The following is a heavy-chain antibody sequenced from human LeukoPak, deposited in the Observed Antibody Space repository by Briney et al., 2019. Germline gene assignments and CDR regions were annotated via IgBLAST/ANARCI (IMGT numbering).Heavy chain of an antibody. CDR3: AVSXEVPRIPAFDH. D-gene: IGHD5/OR15-5a*01. V-gene: IGHV1-2*02. J-gene: IGHJ4*02. CDR2: IVPKSGDT. Sequence: ASVKVSCKPSGYTFTDHHIHWMRQAPGQGLEWVGWIVPKSGDTRYAERFQGKVTLTRDTSINTVFMEVSSRGPDDTAIYYCAVSXEVPRIPAFDHWGQGTLVTVSS. CDR1: GYTFTDHH.